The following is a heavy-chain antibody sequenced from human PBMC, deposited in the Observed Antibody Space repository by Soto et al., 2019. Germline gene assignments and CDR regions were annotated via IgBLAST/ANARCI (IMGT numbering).Heavy chain of an antibody. Sequence: EVQLVESGGGLVQPGGSLTLSCAASGFTFSGSSIHWVRQASGKGREWVGRIRGRANSYATTYGESVKGRFSISRDDSANTAYLQMNSPQTADTAVYYCTRGYVGNDFMLSDYWGQGTLVTVSP. D-gene: IGHD3-10*02. CDR1: GFTFSGSS. V-gene: IGHV3-73*02. CDR3: TRGYVGNDFMLSDY. J-gene: IGHJ4*02. CDR2: IRGRANSYAT.